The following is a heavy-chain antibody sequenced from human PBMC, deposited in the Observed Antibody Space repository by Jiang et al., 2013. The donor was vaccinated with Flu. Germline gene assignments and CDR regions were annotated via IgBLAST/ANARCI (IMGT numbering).Heavy chain of an antibody. Sequence: QTLSLTCAISGDSVSSNSAAWNWIRQSPSRGLEWLGRTYYRSKWYTNYAISVEGRITINPDTSKNQLSLQLNSVTPEDTAVYYCVRGAPRLFDYWGQGILVTVSS. CDR3: VRGAPRLFDY. CDR1: GDSVSSNSAA. V-gene: IGHV6-1*01. J-gene: IGHJ4*02. CDR2: TYYRSKWYT.